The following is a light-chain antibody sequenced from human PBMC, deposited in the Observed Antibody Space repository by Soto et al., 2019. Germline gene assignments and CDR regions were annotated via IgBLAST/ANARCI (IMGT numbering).Light chain of an antibody. J-gene: IGKJ1*01. CDR1: QSISGW. V-gene: IGKV1-5*03. Sequence: DIQMTQSPPTLSASVGDRVTITCRASQSISGWLAWYQQKPGKAPNLLFYQASTLESGVPSRFSGSGSGTEFTLTISSLQPDDFATYHCQQHNTYSRTFGQGTKVEIK. CDR3: QQHNTYSRT. CDR2: QAS.